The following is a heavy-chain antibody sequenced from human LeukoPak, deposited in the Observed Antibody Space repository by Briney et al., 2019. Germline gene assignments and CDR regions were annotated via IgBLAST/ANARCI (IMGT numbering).Heavy chain of an antibody. Sequence: SETLSLTCTVSGGSISSYYWSWIRQPPGKGLEWIANIYHTGSTNYNPSLSSRVTISIDTAKNQFSLKLTSVTAADTAVCYCARRGRNSSGWQDYLWGQGTLVTVSS. J-gene: IGHJ4*02. CDR3: ARRGRNSSGWQDYL. V-gene: IGHV4-59*01. CDR1: GGSISSYY. D-gene: IGHD6-25*01. CDR2: IYHTGST.